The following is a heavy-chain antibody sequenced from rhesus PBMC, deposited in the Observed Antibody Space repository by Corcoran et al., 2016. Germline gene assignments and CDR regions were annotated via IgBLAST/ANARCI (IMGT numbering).Heavy chain of an antibody. V-gene: IGHV4S18*01. Sequence: QVQLQESGPGLVKPSATLSLTCAVSGGSISSSNWWSWIRQHPGKGLEWIGHMYSNSESTNYNPSLKSRVTISKDTSKNQFSLKLSSVTAADTAVYYCARERVGDTAGTIDYWGQGVLVTVSS. D-gene: IGHD1-1*01. CDR1: GGSISSSNW. CDR2: MYSNSEST. J-gene: IGHJ4*01. CDR3: ARERVGDTAGTIDY.